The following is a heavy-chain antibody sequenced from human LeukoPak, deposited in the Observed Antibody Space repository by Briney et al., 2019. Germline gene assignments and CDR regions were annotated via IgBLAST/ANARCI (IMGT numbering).Heavy chain of an antibody. J-gene: IGHJ5*02. CDR1: GYTFTGYY. D-gene: IGHD2-15*01. Sequence: ASVKVSCKASGYTFTGYYMHWVRQAPGQGLEWMGWINPNSGGTNYAQKFQGRVTMTRDTSISTAYMELSRLRSDDTAVYYCARERYCSGGSCYPNWFDPWGQGTLVTVSS. V-gene: IGHV1-2*02. CDR3: ARERYCSGGSCYPNWFDP. CDR2: INPNSGGT.